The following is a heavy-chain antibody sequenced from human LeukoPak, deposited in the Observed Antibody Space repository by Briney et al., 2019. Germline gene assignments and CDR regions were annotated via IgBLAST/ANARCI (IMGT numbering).Heavy chain of an antibody. CDR3: ARGVGATAFDI. V-gene: IGHV3-64*01. Sequence: GGSLRLSCAASGFTFSSYAMHWVRQAPGKGLEYVSAISSNGGSTYYANSVKGRFTISRDNSKNTLYLQMGSLRAEDMAVYYCARGVGATAFDIWGQGTMVTVSS. D-gene: IGHD1-26*01. CDR2: ISSNGGST. CDR1: GFTFSSYA. J-gene: IGHJ3*02.